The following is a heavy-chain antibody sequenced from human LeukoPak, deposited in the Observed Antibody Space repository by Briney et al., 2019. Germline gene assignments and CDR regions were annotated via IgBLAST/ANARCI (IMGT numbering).Heavy chain of an antibody. J-gene: IGHJ4*02. V-gene: IGHV3-30*18. CDR2: ISYDGSNK. Sequence: GGSLRLSCAASGFTFSSYGMHWVRQAPGKGLEWVAVISYDGSNKYYADSVKGRFTISRDNSKNTLYLQMNSLRAEDTAVYYCAKDSYDSSGYYGPYLGYWGQGTLVTVYS. CDR1: GFTFSSYG. CDR3: AKDSYDSSGYYGPYLGY. D-gene: IGHD3-22*01.